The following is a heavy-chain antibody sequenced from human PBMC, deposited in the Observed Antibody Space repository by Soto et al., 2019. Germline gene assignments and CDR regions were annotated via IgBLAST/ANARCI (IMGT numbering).Heavy chain of an antibody. V-gene: IGHV4-4*07. CDR3: ARDWVYSYAQNSWCAP. D-gene: IGHD5-18*01. CDR2: IYTSGSA. Sequence: PSETLSLTCTVSGGSISSYYWSLIRQPAGEGLEWIGRIYTSGSANYNPSLKMRVTMSVDTSKNQFSLKLSSVTAADTAVYYCARDWVYSYAQNSWCAPWGQGTLVTV. CDR1: GGSISSYY. J-gene: IGHJ5*02.